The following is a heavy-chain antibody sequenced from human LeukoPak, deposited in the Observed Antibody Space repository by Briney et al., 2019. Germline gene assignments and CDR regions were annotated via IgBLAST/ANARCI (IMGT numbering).Heavy chain of an antibody. Sequence: GASVKVSCKASGYTFTSYYMHWVRQAPGQGLEWMGIINPSGGSTSYAQKFQGRVTMTRDTSTSTVYMELSSLRSEDTAVYYCATYCSSTSCYTSTSGSYYYYYGMDVWGQGTTVTVSS. CDR3: ATYCSSTSCYTSTSGSYYYYYGMDV. J-gene: IGHJ6*02. CDR1: GYTFTSYY. D-gene: IGHD2-2*02. CDR2: INPSGGST. V-gene: IGHV1-46*01.